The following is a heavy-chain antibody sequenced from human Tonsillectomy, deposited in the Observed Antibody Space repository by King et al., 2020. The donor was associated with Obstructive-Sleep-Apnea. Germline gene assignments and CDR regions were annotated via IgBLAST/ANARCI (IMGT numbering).Heavy chain of an antibody. J-gene: IGHJ6*02. CDR1: GFTFSAYG. CDR2: IRSEGNNK. V-gene: IGHV3-30*02. CDR3: AKDQSGWYSYYAMDV. Sequence: VQLVESGGGVVQPGRSLRLSCATSGFTFSAYGMHWVRQAPGQGLEWVACIRSEGNNKFYADPVKGRFTISRDNSKNTLDMQMNSPRPEDTAVYYCAKDQSGWYSYYAMDVWGQGTTVTVSS. D-gene: IGHD6-19*01.